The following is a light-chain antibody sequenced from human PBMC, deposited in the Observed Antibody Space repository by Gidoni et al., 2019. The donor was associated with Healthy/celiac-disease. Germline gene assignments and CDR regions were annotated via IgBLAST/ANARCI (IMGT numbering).Light chain of an antibody. CDR2: GAS. J-gene: IGKJ1*01. V-gene: IGKV3-20*01. CDR3: QQYGTSIGT. Sequence: LALQDRAALSCRASQSVSSSYLAWYQQKPGQAPRLLIYGASNRATGIPDRFSGSGSGTDFTLTISRLEAEDFAVYYCQQYGTSIGTFGQGTKVEIK. CDR1: QSVSSSY.